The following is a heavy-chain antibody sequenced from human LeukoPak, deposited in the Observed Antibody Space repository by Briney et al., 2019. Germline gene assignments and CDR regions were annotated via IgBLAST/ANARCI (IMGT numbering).Heavy chain of an antibody. CDR3: ARQSRTTRDPFDS. CDR2: IYYSGST. V-gene: IGHV4-39*01. D-gene: IGHD4-11*01. J-gene: IGHJ4*02. CDR1: SASVSSSRHY. Sequence: SETLSPTYGVSSASVSSSRHYCAWIRQPPGKGLEWIGSIYYSGSTYYNPSLKSGVTISVDTSSNQFSLTLRSVTAADTSVYYCARQSRTTRDPFDSWGRGAQVIVSS.